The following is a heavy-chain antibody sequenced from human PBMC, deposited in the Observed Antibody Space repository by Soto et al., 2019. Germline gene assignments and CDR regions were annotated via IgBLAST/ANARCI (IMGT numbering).Heavy chain of an antibody. V-gene: IGHV3-30*18. D-gene: IGHD3-22*01. J-gene: IGHJ4*02. Sequence: SLILSCAASGFTFSSYGMHWVRQAPGKGLEWVAVISYDGSNKYYADSVKGRFTISRDNSKNTLYLQMNSLRAEDTAVYYCAKDHLYDSSGSTFDYWGQGTLVTSPQ. CDR1: GFTFSSYG. CDR3: AKDHLYDSSGSTFDY. CDR2: ISYDGSNK.